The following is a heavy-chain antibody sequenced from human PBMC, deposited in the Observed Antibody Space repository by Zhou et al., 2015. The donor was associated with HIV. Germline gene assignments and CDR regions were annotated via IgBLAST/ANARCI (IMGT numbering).Heavy chain of an antibody. CDR2: IVVDSGNR. J-gene: IGHJ2*01. CDR1: GFTFTSSA. CDR3: ARDRGPVADTSPHWYFDL. V-gene: IGHV1-58*02. Sequence: QMQLVQSGPEVKKPGTSVKVSCKASGFTFTSSAIQWVRQTRGQSLEWIGWIVVDSGNRNVAQTFEERLTITRDRSISTAYMELSSLTSEDTAVYYCARDRGPVADTSPHWYFDLWGRGTLVTVSS. D-gene: IGHD6-19*01.